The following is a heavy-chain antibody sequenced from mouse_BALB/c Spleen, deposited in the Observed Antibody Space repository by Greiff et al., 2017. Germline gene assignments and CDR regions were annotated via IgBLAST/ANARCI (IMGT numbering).Heavy chain of an antibody. Sequence: QVQLQQSGAELVRPGSSVKISCKASGYAFSSYWMNWVKQRPGQGLEWIGQIYPGDGDTNYNGKFKGKATLTADKSSSTAYMQLSSLTSEDSAVYFCARRSYGYAYAMDYWGEGTSVTVSS. CDR2: IYPGDGDT. V-gene: IGHV1-80*01. CDR3: ARRSYGYAYAMDY. D-gene: IGHD1-2*01. CDR1: GYAFSSYW. J-gene: IGHJ4*01.